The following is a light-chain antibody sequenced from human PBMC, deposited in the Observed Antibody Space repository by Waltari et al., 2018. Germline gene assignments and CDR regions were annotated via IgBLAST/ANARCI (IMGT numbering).Light chain of an antibody. V-gene: IGLV4-69*01. CDR3: QTWDSGTVV. CDR1: SGHNSYA. Sequence: QLVLTQSPSASASLGASVKLTCTLSSGHNSYAIAWHQKQPETGPRYLMKLNSDGSHSKGDGIPDRFSGSSSGAERYLTVSSLQSEDEADYYYQTWDSGTVVFGGGTKLTVL. J-gene: IGLJ2*01. CDR2: LNSDGSH.